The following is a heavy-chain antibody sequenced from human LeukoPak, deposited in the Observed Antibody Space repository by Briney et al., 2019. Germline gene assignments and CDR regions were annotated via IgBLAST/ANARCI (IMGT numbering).Heavy chain of an antibody. Sequence: GGSLRLSCAASGFTFSSYAMNWVRQAPGKGLEWVSAITGGAGSTYYADSVKGRFTISRDNAKNSLYLQMNSLRAEDTAVYYCARSSTSDDYWGQGTLVTVSS. CDR3: ARSSTSDDY. CDR1: GFTFSSYA. J-gene: IGHJ4*02. CDR2: ITGGAGST. V-gene: IGHV3-23*01. D-gene: IGHD2-2*01.